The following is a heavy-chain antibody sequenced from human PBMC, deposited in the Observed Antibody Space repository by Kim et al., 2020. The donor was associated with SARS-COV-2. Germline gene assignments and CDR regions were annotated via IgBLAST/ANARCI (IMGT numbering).Heavy chain of an antibody. CDR1: GFSFSSHW. Sequence: GGSLRLSCAASGFSFSSHWMSWVRQAPGKGLEWVANIKQDESEKYYADSVKGRFTISRDNAKNSQYLHMNSLRGDDTAVYYCARVTCGPGQVILDYWGQGTLVTVSS. V-gene: IGHV3-7*01. CDR2: IKQDESEK. J-gene: IGHJ4*02. CDR3: ARVTCGPGQVILDY. D-gene: IGHD2-21*01.